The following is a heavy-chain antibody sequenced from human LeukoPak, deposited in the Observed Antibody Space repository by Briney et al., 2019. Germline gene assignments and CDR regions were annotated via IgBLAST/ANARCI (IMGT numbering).Heavy chain of an antibody. J-gene: IGHJ4*02. CDR2: IHYSGST. V-gene: IGHV4-31*03. Sequence: PSQTLSLTCTVSGGSISSGGYYWSWIRQHPGKGLEWIGYIHYSGSTYYNPSLKSRVTISVDTSKNQFSLKLSSVTAADTAVYYCARATPPDYGDYGGKYYFDYWGQGTLVTVSS. CDR3: ARATPPDYGDYGGKYYFDY. D-gene: IGHD4-17*01. CDR1: GGSISSGGYY.